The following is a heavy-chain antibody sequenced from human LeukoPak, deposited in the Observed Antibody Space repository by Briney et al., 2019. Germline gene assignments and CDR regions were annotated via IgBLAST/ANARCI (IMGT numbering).Heavy chain of an antibody. CDR1: GFTLSSYA. CDR2: ISGSGGST. V-gene: IGHV3-23*01. Sequence: GGSLRLSCAASGFTLSSYAMSWVRRAPGKGLEWVSAISGSGGSTYYADSVKGRFTITRDNSKNTLYLQMNSLRAEDKAVYYCAKDQGIVVVVAGFDYWGQGTLVTVSS. CDR3: AKDQGIVVVVAGFDY. J-gene: IGHJ4*02. D-gene: IGHD2-15*01.